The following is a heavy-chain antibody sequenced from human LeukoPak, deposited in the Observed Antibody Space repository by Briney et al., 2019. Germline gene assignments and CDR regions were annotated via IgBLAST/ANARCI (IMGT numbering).Heavy chain of an antibody. J-gene: IGHJ3*01. D-gene: IGHD2-8*01. CDR2: ISNNGGYT. CDR3: AKDSFSSNGVYDAFDV. V-gene: IGHV3-23*01. CDR1: GFTFSSSA. Sequence: GGSLRLSCAASGFTFSSSAMSWVRQAPGKGLEWVSAISNNGGYTYYADSVQGRFTISRDNSKSTLCLQMNSLRAEDTAVYYCAKDSFSSNGVYDAFDVWGQGTMVTVSS.